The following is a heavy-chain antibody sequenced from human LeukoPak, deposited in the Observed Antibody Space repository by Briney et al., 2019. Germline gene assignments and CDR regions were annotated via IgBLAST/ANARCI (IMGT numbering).Heavy chain of an antibody. D-gene: IGHD4-17*01. CDR3: AKDLDYGDFDY. CDR2: ISYDGSNK. Sequence: GGSLRLSCVASGFTFSSYAMHWVRQAPGKGLEWVAVISYDGSNKYYADSVKGRFTISRDNSKNTLYLQMNSLRAEDTAVYYCAKDLDYGDFDYWGQGTLVTVSS. CDR1: GFTFSSYA. V-gene: IGHV3-30*04. J-gene: IGHJ4*02.